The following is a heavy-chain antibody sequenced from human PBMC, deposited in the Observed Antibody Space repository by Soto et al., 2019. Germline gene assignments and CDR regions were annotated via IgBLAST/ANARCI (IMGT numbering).Heavy chain of an antibody. Sequence: QVPLVESGGCVVQPGRSLILSCAASGFTFRSYAMHWVRQAPGKGLEWVAVISYDGSDKYYADSVKGRFTISRDKSKNTRNMQMNSLRADDTAVYYCAKALGELSPESYDYLGQGTLITVSS. CDR3: AKALGELSPESYDY. J-gene: IGHJ4*02. CDR2: ISYDGSDK. CDR1: GFTFRSYA. V-gene: IGHV3-30*18. D-gene: IGHD3-16*02.